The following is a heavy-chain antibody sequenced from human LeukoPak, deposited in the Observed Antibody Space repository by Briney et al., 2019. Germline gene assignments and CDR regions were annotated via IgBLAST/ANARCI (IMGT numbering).Heavy chain of an antibody. CDR1: GFTFSDYY. V-gene: IGHV3-11*06. CDR2: ISSSSSYI. Sequence: GGSLRLSCGASGFTFSDYYMSWIRQAPGKGLEWVSSISSSSSYIYYADSVKGRFTISRDNAKNSLYLQMNSLRAEDTAVYYCARGSSSSYYFDYWGQGTLVTVSS. J-gene: IGHJ4*02. D-gene: IGHD6-6*01. CDR3: ARGSSSSYYFDY.